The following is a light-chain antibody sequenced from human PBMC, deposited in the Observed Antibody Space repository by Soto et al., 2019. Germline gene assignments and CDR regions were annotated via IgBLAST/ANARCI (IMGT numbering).Light chain of an antibody. Sequence: EIVLTQSPGTLSLSPGERATLSCRASQSVSIKLAWYRQKPGQAPRLLIYGASTRATGIPARFSGSGSGTEFTLTISSLQSEDFAVYYCQQYNNWPPWTFGQGTKVDIK. V-gene: IGKV3-15*01. J-gene: IGKJ1*01. CDR3: QQYNNWPPWT. CDR2: GAS. CDR1: QSVSIK.